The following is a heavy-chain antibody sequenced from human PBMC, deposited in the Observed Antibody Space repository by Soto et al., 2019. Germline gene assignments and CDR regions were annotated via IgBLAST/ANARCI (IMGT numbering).Heavy chain of an antibody. V-gene: IGHV3-15*01. CDR3: TTILGAYGADAFDI. J-gene: IGHJ3*02. Sequence: GGSLRLSCAASGFTFSNAWMSWVRQAPGKGLEWVGRIKSKTDGGTTDYAAPLKGRFTISRDDSKNTLYLQMNSLKTEDTAVYYCTTILGAYGADAFDIWGQGTMVTVSS. CDR2: IKSKTDGGTT. CDR1: GFTFSNAW. D-gene: IGHD3-16*01.